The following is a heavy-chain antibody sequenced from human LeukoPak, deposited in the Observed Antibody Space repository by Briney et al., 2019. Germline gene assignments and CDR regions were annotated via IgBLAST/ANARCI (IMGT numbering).Heavy chain of an antibody. D-gene: IGHD3-22*01. CDR2: IIPIFGIA. Sequence: SVKVSCKASGGTFSSYAISWVRQAPGQGLEWMGRIIPIFGIANYAQKFQGRVTITADKSTSAAYMELSSLRSEDTAVYYCAYYDSSGPPVYWGQGTLVTVSS. V-gene: IGHV1-69*04. CDR1: GGTFSSYA. CDR3: AYYDSSGPPVY. J-gene: IGHJ4*02.